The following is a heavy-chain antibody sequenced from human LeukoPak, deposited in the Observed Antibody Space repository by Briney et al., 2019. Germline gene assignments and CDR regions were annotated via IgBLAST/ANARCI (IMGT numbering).Heavy chain of an antibody. J-gene: IGHJ5*02. CDR3: ARAPPAYCSSTSCYRVRWFDP. CDR1: GGSFSSYY. V-gene: IGHV4-34*01. Sequence: SETLSLTCAVYGGSFSSYYWSWIRQPPGKGLEWIGEINHSGSTNYNPSLKSRVTISVDTSKNQFSLKLSSVTAADTAVYYCARAPPAYCSSTSCYRVRWFDPWGQGTLVTVSS. CDR2: INHSGST. D-gene: IGHD2-2*01.